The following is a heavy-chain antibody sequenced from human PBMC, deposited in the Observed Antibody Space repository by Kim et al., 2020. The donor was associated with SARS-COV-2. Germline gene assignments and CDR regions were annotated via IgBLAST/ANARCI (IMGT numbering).Heavy chain of an antibody. CDR3: ARSGTDRGPVGY. CDR2: IYYSGST. J-gene: IGHJ4*02. CDR1: GGSISSRSYY. Sequence: SETLSLTCTVSGGSISSRSYYWGWIRQPPGKGLEWIGSIYYSGSTYYNPSLKSRVTISVDTSKNQFSLKLSSVTAADTAVYYCARSGTDRGPVGYWGQGTLVTVSS. D-gene: IGHD1-1*01. V-gene: IGHV4-39*07.